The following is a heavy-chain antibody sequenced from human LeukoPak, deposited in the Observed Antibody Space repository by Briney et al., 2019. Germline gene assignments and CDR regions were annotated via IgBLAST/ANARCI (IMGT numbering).Heavy chain of an antibody. CDR1: GFTVSSNY. Sequence: GGSLRLSCAASGFTVSSNYMSWVRQAPGKGLEWVSIIYSDGSPYYADSVKGRFTISRDNSKNTLYLQMNSLRAEDTAVYYCAREASAFDIWGQGTMVTVSS. V-gene: IGHV3-53*01. CDR3: AREASAFDI. J-gene: IGHJ3*02. CDR2: IYSDGSP. D-gene: IGHD5-12*01.